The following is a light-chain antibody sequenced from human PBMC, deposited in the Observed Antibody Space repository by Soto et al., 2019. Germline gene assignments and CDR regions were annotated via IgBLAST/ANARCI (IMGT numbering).Light chain of an antibody. CDR2: RSN. CDR3: AAWDDSLSGVV. V-gene: IGLV1-47*01. CDR1: SSNIGSNY. Sequence: QSVLTQPPSASGTPGQRVTISCSGSSSNIGSNYVYWYQQLPGTAPKLLIYRSNQRPSGVPDRFSGSKSSTSASLAISGPRSEDEADYYCAAWDDSLSGVVFGGGTKLTV. J-gene: IGLJ2*01.